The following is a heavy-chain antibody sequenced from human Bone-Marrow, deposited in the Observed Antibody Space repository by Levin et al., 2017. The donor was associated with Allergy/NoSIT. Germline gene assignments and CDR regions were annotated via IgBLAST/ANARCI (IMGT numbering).Heavy chain of an antibody. CDR3: ARFYYDSSGYYYFDY. CDR1: GFTFSSYG. Sequence: GGSLRLSCAASGFTFSSYGMHWVRQAPGKGLEWVAVIWYDGSNKYYADSVKGRFTISRDNSKNTLYLQMNSLRAEDTAVYYCARFYYDSSGYYYFDYWGQGTLVTVSS. V-gene: IGHV3-33*01. CDR2: IWYDGSNK. J-gene: IGHJ4*02. D-gene: IGHD3-22*01.